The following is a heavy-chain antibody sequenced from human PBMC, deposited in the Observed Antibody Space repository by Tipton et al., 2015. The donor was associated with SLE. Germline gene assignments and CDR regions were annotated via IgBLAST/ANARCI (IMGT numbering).Heavy chain of an antibody. D-gene: IGHD6-13*01. V-gene: IGHV5-10-1*01. J-gene: IGHJ6*03. CDR2: IDLVDSET. Sequence: QLVQSGAEVKKPGESLRISCKASGYSLNSFRISWVRQMPGKGLEWMGRIDLVDSETNYSPSFQGHVIISADKSISTAYLQWSSLKASDTAMYYCARRSAKYSSSWYSMDVWGKGTTVTVSS. CDR1: GYSLNSFR. CDR3: ARRSAKYSSSWYSMDV.